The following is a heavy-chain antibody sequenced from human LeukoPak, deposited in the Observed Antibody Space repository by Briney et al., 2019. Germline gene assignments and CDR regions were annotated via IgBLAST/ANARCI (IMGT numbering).Heavy chain of an antibody. CDR3: ARDLGYSSSSATPLDC. CDR2: ISAYNGNT. CDR1: GYTFTSYG. Sequence: ASVKVSCKASGYTFTSYGISWVRQAPGQGLEWMGWISAYNGNTNYAQKLQGRVTMTTDTSTSTAYMELRSLTSDDTAVYYCARDLGYSSSSATPLDCWGQGTLVTVSS. D-gene: IGHD6-6*01. J-gene: IGHJ4*02. V-gene: IGHV1-18*01.